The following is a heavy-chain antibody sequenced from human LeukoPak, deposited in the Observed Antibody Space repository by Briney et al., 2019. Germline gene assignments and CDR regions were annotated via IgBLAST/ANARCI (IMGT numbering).Heavy chain of an antibody. CDR1: GGSISSSSYY. J-gene: IGHJ4*02. V-gene: IGHV4-39*07. Sequence: SETLSLTCTVSGGSISSSSYYWGWIRQPPGKGLEWIGEINHSGSTNYNPSLKSRVTISVDTSKNQFSLKLSSVTAADTAVYYCARWRDYGASEDYWGQGTLVTVSS. CDR3: ARWRDYGASEDY. CDR2: INHSGST. D-gene: IGHD4-17*01.